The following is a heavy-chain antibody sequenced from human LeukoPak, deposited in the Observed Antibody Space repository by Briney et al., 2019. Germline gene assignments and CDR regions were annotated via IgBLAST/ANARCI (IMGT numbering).Heavy chain of an antibody. Sequence: GAAVKLSCKASGYTFTGYYMHWVRQPPGQGLEWMGWINPNSGGTNYAQKFQGRVATPKDTSISTAYMELSRLRSDDTAVYYCARVEGIAVAGKDNWFDPCGQRALFSASS. CDR1: GYTFTGYY. CDR3: ARVEGIAVAGKDNWFDP. CDR2: INPNSGGT. V-gene: IGHV1-2*02. J-gene: IGHJ5*02. D-gene: IGHD6-19*01.